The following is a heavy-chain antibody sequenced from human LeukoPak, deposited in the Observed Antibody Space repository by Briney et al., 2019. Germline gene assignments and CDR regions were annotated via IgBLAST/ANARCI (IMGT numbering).Heavy chain of an antibody. CDR3: ARGFYDTSPLNYCMDV. CDR2: ISTSGNTI. V-gene: IGHV3-48*03. CDR1: GFTFSGSE. Sequence: GGSLRLSCSASGFTFSGSEMKWVRQAPGKGLEWISFISTSGNTIYYADSVKGRFTISRDNAKNSLFPQMNSLRVDDTAVYYCARGFYDTSPLNYCMDVWGKGTTVTVSS. D-gene: IGHD3-22*01. J-gene: IGHJ6*03.